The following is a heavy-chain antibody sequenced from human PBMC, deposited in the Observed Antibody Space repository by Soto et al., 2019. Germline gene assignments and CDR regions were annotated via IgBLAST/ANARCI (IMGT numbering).Heavy chain of an antibody. Sequence: VSVKVSCKASGYTFTSYYMHWVRQAPGQGLEWMGIINPSGGSTSYAQKFQGRVTMTRDTSTSTVYMELSSLRSEDTAVYYCASRRTAMAKDYYYYGMDVWGQGTTVTVSS. CDR3: ASRRTAMAKDYYYYGMDV. V-gene: IGHV1-46*03. CDR1: GYTFTSYY. J-gene: IGHJ6*02. CDR2: INPSGGST. D-gene: IGHD5-18*01.